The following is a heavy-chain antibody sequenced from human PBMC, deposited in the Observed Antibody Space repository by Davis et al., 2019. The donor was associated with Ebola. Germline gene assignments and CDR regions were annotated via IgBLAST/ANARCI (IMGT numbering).Heavy chain of an antibody. CDR2: ISSSSSYI. CDR3: AREVPTYYYDSSGYYIWYFDL. J-gene: IGHJ2*01. CDR1: GFTFSSYS. D-gene: IGHD3-22*01. Sequence: GESLKISCAASGFTFSSYSMNWVRQAPGKGLEWVSSISSSSSYIYYADSVKGRFTISRDNAKNSLYLQMNSLRAEDTAAYYCAREVPTYYYDSSGYYIWYFDLWGRGTLVTVSS. V-gene: IGHV3-21*01.